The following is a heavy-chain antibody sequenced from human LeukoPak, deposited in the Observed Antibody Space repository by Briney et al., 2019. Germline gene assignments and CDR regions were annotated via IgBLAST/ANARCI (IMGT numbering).Heavy chain of an antibody. V-gene: IGHV4-34*01. CDR3: AAGGSDLAFDI. D-gene: IGHD1-26*01. J-gene: IGHJ3*02. Sequence: PSQSLSLTRAVYGGSFSGYYWSWIRQPPGKGLEWIGEINLSGSTNYNPSPTSRVTKSVDTSKNQFSLKLSSVTAADTAVYYCAAGGSDLAFDIWGQGTMVTVSS. CDR1: GGSFSGYY. CDR2: INLSGST.